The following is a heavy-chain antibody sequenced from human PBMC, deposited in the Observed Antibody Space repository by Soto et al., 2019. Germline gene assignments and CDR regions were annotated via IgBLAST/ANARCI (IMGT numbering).Heavy chain of an antibody. D-gene: IGHD3-10*01. CDR2: INPSGGST. CDR3: AREGVTMVRGVIFYYYGMDV. V-gene: IGHV1-46*01. J-gene: IGHJ6*02. Sequence: EASVKVSCKASGYTFTSYYMHWVRQAPGQGLEWMGIINPSGGSTSYAQKFQGRVTITADESTSTAYMELSSLRSEDTAVYYCAREGVTMVRGVIFYYYGMDVWGQGTTVTVSS. CDR1: GYTFTSYY.